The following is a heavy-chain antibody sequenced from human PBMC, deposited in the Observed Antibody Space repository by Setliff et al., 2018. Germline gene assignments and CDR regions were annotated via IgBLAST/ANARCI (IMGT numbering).Heavy chain of an antibody. CDR1: GFTFDIYS. CDR2: ISSHSNTI. J-gene: IGHJ1*01. D-gene: IGHD3-10*01. CDR3: AKVGKSGTWDQYFQY. Sequence: GGSLRLSCAASGFTFDIYSMSWVRQAPGKGLEWISYISSHSNTIWYADSVQGRFTISRDNVKNSLYLEMNSLRADDTAVYYCAKVGKSGTWDQYFQYWGQGTLVTVSS. V-gene: IGHV3-48*01.